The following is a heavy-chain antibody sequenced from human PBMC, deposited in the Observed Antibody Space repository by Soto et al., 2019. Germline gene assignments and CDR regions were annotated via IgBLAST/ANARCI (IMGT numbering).Heavy chain of an antibody. Sequence: ASVEVSCKSSRYTFTSYSIHWVRQAPGQRLEWMGWINAGNGNTKYSQKFQGRVTITRDTSATTAYMELRSLRSEDTAVYYCARDSPSPPSRPAIAAAGTLEYWGQGTLVTFSA. D-gene: IGHD6-13*01. J-gene: IGHJ4*02. V-gene: IGHV1-3*01. CDR1: RYTFTSYS. CDR2: INAGNGNT. CDR3: ARDSPSPPSRPAIAAAGTLEY.